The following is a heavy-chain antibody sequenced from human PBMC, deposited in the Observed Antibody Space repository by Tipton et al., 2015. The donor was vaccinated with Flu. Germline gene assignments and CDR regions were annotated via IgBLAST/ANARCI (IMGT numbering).Heavy chain of an antibody. CDR1: GDSIRNDYF. D-gene: IGHD3-22*01. CDR3: ARVSPRRVTSIVVVMLPEGYFDF. J-gene: IGHJ4*02. CDR2: IHRSGST. V-gene: IGHV4-38-2*01. Sequence: TLSLTCAVSGDSIRNDYFWGWIRQPPGKGLEWIATIHRSGSTKYNPSLKSRVTMSVDSSKNQFSLHLSSVTAADTAVYYCARVSPRRVTSIVVVMLPEGYFDFWGQGISVIVSP.